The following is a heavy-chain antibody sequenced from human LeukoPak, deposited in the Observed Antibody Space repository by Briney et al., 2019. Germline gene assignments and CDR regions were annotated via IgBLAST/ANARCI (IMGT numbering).Heavy chain of an antibody. CDR3: ARRRSSSGWLDAFDI. D-gene: IGHD6-19*01. CDR2: IIPIFGTA. V-gene: IGHV1-69*06. Sequence: GASVKVSCKASGGTFSSYAISWVRQAPGQGLEWMGGIIPIFGTANYAQKFQGRVTITADKSTSTAYMELSSLRSEDTAVYYCARRRSSSGWLDAFDIWGQGTMVTVSS. J-gene: IGHJ3*02. CDR1: GGTFSSYA.